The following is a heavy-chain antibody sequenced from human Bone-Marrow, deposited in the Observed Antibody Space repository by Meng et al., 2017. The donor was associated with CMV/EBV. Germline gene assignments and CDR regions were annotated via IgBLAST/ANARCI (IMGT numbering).Heavy chain of an antibody. V-gene: IGHV4-39*01. Sequence: SEILSLTCTVSGGSISSSSYYWGWIRQSPGKGLEWIGSMYYSGSTYCNPSLKSRVTISVDTSKNQFSMKLSSVTAADTAMYYCARHREGAIAGRSKGFDYWGQGTLVTVSS. CDR3: ARHREGAIAGRSKGFDY. J-gene: IGHJ4*02. D-gene: IGHD6-6*01. CDR2: MYYSGST. CDR1: GGSISSSSYY.